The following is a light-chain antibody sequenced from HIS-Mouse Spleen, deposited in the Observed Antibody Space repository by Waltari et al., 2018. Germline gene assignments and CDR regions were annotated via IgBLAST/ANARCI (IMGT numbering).Light chain of an antibody. CDR3: QSADSSGTYHVV. CDR2: KDS. Sequence: SYELTQPPPVPVSPGQTARITCSGDALQKQYPNWYQQKPGQAPVLVIYKDSERPSGIPERFSGSSSGTTVTLTISGVQAEDEADYYCQSADSSGTYHVVFGGGTKLTVL. J-gene: IGLJ2*01. V-gene: IGLV3-25*03. CDR1: ALQKQY.